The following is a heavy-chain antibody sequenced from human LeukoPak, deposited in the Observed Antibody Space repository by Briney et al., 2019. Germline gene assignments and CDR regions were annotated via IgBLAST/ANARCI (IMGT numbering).Heavy chain of an antibody. Sequence: SETLSLTCAVSGYSISSGYYGGWIRQPPGRGLEWIRSIYHSGSTYYNPSLKSRVTISVDTSKNQFSLNLRSVTAADTAVYYCARQSGGSGHDYWGQGTLVTASS. CDR3: ARQSGGSGHDY. CDR1: GYSISSGYY. V-gene: IGHV4-38-2*01. J-gene: IGHJ4*02. D-gene: IGHD6-19*01. CDR2: IYHSGST.